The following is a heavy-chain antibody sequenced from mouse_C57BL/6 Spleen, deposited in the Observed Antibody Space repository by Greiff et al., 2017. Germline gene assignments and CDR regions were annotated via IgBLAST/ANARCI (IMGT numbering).Heavy chain of an antibody. CDR1: GFNIKDYY. V-gene: IGHV14-1*01. CDR3: TTPIYYDYDDGRGTFPYFDY. Sequence: VQLQQSGAELVRPGASVKLSCTASGFNIKDYYMHWVKQRPEQGLEWIGRIDPEEGDTEYAAKIQGKATMTADTSSNTAYLQLSSLTSEDTAVYYCTTPIYYDYDDGRGTFPYFDYWGQGTTLTVSS. J-gene: IGHJ2*01. D-gene: IGHD2-4*01. CDR2: IDPEEGDT.